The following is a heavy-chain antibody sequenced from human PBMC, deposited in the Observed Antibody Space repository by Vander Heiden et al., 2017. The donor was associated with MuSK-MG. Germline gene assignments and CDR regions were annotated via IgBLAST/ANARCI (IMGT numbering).Heavy chain of an antibody. D-gene: IGHD6-19*01. CDR3: ARGLIGRRPPYISGWFYYFDY. Sequence: QVQLQQWGAGLLKPSETLSLTCAVYGGSFSGYYWSWIRQPPGKGLEWIGEINHSGSTNYNPSLKSRVTISVDTSKNQFSLKLSSVTAADTAVYYCARGLIGRRPPYISGWFYYFDYWWEGPLV. CDR2: INHSGST. CDR1: GGSFSGYY. V-gene: IGHV4-34*01. J-gene: IGHJ4*02.